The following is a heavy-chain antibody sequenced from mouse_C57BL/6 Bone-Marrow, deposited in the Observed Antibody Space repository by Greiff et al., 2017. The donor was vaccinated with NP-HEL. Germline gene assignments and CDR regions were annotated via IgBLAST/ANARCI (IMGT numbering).Heavy chain of an antibody. Sequence: EVHLVESGGGLVQPGGSLSLSCAASGFTFTDYYMSWVRQPPGKALEWLGFIRNKANGYTTESSASVKGRFTISRDKSQSILYLQMNARRAEDSATYYCASLLRRAMDYWGQGTSVTVSS. CDR2: IRNKANGYTT. D-gene: IGHD1-1*01. V-gene: IGHV7-3*01. J-gene: IGHJ4*01. CDR3: ASLLRRAMDY. CDR1: GFTFTDYY.